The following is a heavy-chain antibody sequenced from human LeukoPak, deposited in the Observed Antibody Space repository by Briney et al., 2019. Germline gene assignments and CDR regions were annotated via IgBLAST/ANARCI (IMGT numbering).Heavy chain of an antibody. CDR1: GFTFSNFG. CDR3: AIDRYSSGWYTFDY. D-gene: IGHD6-19*01. J-gene: IGHJ4*02. Sequence: GGSLGLSCAASGFTFSNFGINWIRQAPGKGLEWVSSISSSSRLISYADSVKGRFTIYRDNAKNSLDLQMNSLRAEDTAVYYCAIDRYSSGWYTFDYWGQGTLVTVSS. V-gene: IGHV3-21*01. CDR2: ISSSSRLI.